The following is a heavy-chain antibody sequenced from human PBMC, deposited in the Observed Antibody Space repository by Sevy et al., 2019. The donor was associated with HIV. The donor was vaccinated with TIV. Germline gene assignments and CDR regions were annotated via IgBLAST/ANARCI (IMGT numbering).Heavy chain of an antibody. Sequence: SETLSLTCTVSGGSISSYYWSWIRQPPGKGLEWIGYIYYSGSTNYNPSLKSRVTISVDTSKNQFSLKLSSVTAADTAVYYCARAYCGGDCSSTNPSTPLDYWGQGTLVTVSS. V-gene: IGHV4-59*01. J-gene: IGHJ4*02. CDR2: IYYSGST. CDR3: ARAYCGGDCSSTNPSTPLDY. D-gene: IGHD2-21*02. CDR1: GGSISSYY.